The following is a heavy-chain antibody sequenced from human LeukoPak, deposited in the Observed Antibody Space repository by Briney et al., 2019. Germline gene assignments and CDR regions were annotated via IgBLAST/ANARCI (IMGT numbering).Heavy chain of an antibody. Sequence: GGSLRLSCAASGFTFSSYAMTWVRQAPGKGLEWVANIREERGQEYYVDSVKGRFTISKNSAKNSLYLQMNTLRVEDTAMYYCASLDTAKQPLANHWGQGTLVTVSS. D-gene: IGHD5-18*01. CDR3: ASLDTAKQPLANH. CDR2: IREERGQE. V-gene: IGHV3-7*03. J-gene: IGHJ5*02. CDR1: GFTFSSYA.